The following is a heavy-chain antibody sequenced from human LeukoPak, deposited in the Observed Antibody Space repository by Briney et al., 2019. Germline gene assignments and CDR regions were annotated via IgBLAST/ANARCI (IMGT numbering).Heavy chain of an antibody. V-gene: IGHV1-69*06. CDR1: GGTFSSYA. D-gene: IGHD3-22*01. J-gene: IGHJ4*02. CDR3: ARGLNYYDSSGYSEEVDY. CDR2: IIPIFGTA. Sequence: ASVKVSCKASGGTFSSYAISWVRQAPGQGLEWMGGIIPIFGTANYAQKFQGRVTITADKSTSTAYMELSSLRSEDTAVYYCARGLNYYDSSGYSEEVDYWGQGTLVTVSS.